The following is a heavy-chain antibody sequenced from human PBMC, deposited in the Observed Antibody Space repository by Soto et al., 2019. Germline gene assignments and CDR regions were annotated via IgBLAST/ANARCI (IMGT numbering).Heavy chain of an antibody. D-gene: IGHD3-22*01. J-gene: IGHJ4*02. CDR3: ARDGDYYDSSGYYWRYFDY. CDR2: IYYSGST. Sequence: PSETLSLTCTVSGGSISSGDYYWSWIRQPPGKGLEWIGYIYYSGSTYYSPSLKSRVTISVDTSKNQFSLKLSSVTAADTAVYYCARDGDYYDSSGYYWRYFDYWGQGTLVT. V-gene: IGHV4-30-4*01. CDR1: GGSISSGDYY.